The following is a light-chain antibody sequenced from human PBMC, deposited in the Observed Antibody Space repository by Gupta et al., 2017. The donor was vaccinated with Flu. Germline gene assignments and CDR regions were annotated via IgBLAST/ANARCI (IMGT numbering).Light chain of an antibody. J-gene: IGLJ1*01. V-gene: IGLV2-18*02. Sequence: QSALTQPPSVSGSPGQSVTISCTGTGSDVGTYNRVSWYRQPPGTAPKLIIYEVSHRPSGVPDRFSGSKSGNTASLTISWLQGEDEADYYCSSYTTSYTFVFGTGTKVTVL. CDR1: GSDVGTYNR. CDR2: EVS. CDR3: SSYTTSYTFV.